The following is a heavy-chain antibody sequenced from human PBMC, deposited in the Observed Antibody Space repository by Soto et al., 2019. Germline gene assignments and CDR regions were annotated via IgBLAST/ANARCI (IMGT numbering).Heavy chain of an antibody. J-gene: IGHJ6*02. D-gene: IGHD1-7*01. Sequence: QVQLVQSGAEEKKPGASVKVSCTASGYTFTSYAMHWVRQAPGHRLEWMGWINAGNGNTTYSQKFQGRVTITRDTSASTAYMELSSLRSEDTAVYYCASNQLGTTPYGMDVWGQGTTVTVSS. CDR2: INAGNGNT. CDR1: GYTFTSYA. CDR3: ASNQLGTTPYGMDV. V-gene: IGHV1-3*05.